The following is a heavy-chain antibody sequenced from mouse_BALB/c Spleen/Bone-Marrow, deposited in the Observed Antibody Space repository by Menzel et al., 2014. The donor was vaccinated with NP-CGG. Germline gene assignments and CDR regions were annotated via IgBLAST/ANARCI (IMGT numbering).Heavy chain of an antibody. CDR3: ARYYYRTMDY. D-gene: IGHD1-1*01. CDR1: GFNIKDTY. CDR2: IDPANGNT. Sequence: VQLQQPGAELVKPGASVKLSCTASGFNIKDTYMHWVKQRPEQGLEWIGRIDPANGNTKYDPKFQGRATVTADTSSSTAYPQLSSLTSEDTAVYYCARYYYRTMDYWGQGTSVTVSS. V-gene: IGHV14-3*02. J-gene: IGHJ4*01.